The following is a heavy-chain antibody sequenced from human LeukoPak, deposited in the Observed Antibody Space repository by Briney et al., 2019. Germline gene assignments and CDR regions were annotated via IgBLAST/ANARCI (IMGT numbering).Heavy chain of an antibody. CDR2: ISSSSSYI. CDR3: ARDNVATFDY. Sequence: SGGSLRPSCAASGFTFSSYSMNWVRQAPGKGLEWVSSISSSSSYIYYADSVKGRFTISRDNAKNSLYLQMNSLRAEDTAVYYCARDNVATFDYWGQGTLVTVSS. V-gene: IGHV3-21*01. D-gene: IGHD5-12*01. CDR1: GFTFSSYS. J-gene: IGHJ4*02.